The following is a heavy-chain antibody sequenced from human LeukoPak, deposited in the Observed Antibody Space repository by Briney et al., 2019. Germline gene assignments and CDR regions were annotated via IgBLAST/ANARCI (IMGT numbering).Heavy chain of an antibody. D-gene: IGHD6-6*01. CDR1: GFTFSSYS. CDR2: ISSSSSYI. CDR3: ARDMAAVDY. V-gene: IGHV3-21*01. Sequence: PGGSLRLSCAVSGFTFSSYSMNWVRQAPGKGLEWVSSISSSSSYIYCADSVKGRFTISRDNAKNSLYLQMNSLRAEDTAVYYCARDMAAVDYWGQGTLVTVSS. J-gene: IGHJ4*02.